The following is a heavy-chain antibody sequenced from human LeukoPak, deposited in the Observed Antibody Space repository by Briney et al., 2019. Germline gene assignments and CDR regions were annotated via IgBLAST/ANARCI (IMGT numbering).Heavy chain of an antibody. CDR1: GFTFSTYW. D-gene: IGHD3-16*01. Sequence: GGSLRLSCAASGFTFSTYWMHWVRQEPGKGLEWVSIIYSGGSTYYADSVKGRFTISRDNSKNILYLQMNSLRAEDTAVYYCAREKLNWGFDYWGQGALVTVSS. CDR3: AREKLNWGFDY. CDR2: IYSGGST. V-gene: IGHV3-53*01. J-gene: IGHJ4*02.